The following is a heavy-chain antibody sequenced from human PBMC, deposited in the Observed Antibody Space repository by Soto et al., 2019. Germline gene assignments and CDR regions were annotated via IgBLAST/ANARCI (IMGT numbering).Heavy chain of an antibody. V-gene: IGHV1-69*13. Sequence: ASVKVSCKASGGTFSSYAISWVRQAPGQGLEWMGGIIPIFGTANYAQKFQGRVTITADESTSTAYMELSSLRSEDTAVYYCARVRALYYYDSSRLTYYYYAGVVAWGQGTMVSVSS. CDR2: IIPIFGTA. CDR3: ARVRALYYYDSSRLTYYYYAGVVA. D-gene: IGHD3-22*01. J-gene: IGHJ6*02. CDR1: GGTFSSYA.